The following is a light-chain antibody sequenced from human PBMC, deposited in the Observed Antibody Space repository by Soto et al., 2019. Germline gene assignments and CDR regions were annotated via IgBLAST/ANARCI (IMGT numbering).Light chain of an antibody. Sequence: EVMLTQSPGTLSLSPGERATLSCRASQSVSSNYLAWYQQKSGQAPRLLIYGASNRATGIPYRFSGSGYGTDFTLTIRRLEPEDFSVYYCQQYDTSPRTFGQGTKVEFK. CDR2: GAS. V-gene: IGKV3-20*01. CDR1: QSVSSNY. CDR3: QQYDTSPRT. J-gene: IGKJ1*01.